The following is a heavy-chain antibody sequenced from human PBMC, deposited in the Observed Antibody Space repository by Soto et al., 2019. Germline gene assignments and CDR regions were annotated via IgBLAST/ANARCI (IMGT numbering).Heavy chain of an antibody. J-gene: IGHJ4*01. Sequence: HSYTLAITSTVSDGCIWRSAVYWCLIRQPPGKGLEWIGSVHYTGSTYYNPSLKSRVTISIDSSKNHLSLKVSSVTAADTAVYYCARHLYTGDSSAYYGYRRHGAPVPVSS. CDR2: VHYTGST. D-gene: IGHD6-19*01. V-gene: IGHV4-39*01. CDR3: ARHLYTGDSSAYYGY. CDR1: DGCIWRSAVY.